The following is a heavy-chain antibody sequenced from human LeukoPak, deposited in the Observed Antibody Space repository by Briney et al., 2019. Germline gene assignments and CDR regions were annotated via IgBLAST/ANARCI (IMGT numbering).Heavy chain of an antibody. J-gene: IGHJ4*02. CDR3: ARDCSWYLDY. D-gene: IGHD6-13*01. Sequence: ASVKVSCKSSGYTFTSYYMRWVRQAPGQGLEWMGIINPSGGSTSYAQKFQGRVTMTRDTSTSTVYMELSSLRSEDTAVYYCARDCSWYLDYWGQGTLVTVSS. V-gene: IGHV1-46*01. CDR2: INPSGGST. CDR1: GYTFTSYY.